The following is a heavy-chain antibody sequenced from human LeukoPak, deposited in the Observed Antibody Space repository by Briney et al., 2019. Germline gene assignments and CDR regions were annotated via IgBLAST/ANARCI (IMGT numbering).Heavy chain of an antibody. CDR1: GFTFSDAW. CDR2: ISSSGSTI. J-gene: IGHJ4*02. Sequence: KPGGSLRLSCAASGFTFSDAWMSWVRQSPGKALEWVSYISSSGSTIYYADSVKGRFTISRDNAKNSLYLQMNSLRAEDTAVYYCARVSLDIVATIPPGDDYWGQGTLVTVSS. D-gene: IGHD5-12*01. V-gene: IGHV3-11*04. CDR3: ARVSLDIVATIPPGDDY.